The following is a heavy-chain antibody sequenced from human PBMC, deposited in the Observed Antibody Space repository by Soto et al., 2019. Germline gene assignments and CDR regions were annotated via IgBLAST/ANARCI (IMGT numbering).Heavy chain of an antibody. D-gene: IGHD6-19*01. J-gene: IGHJ4*02. CDR3: VRRSSGSYFDY. CDR2: ISGSGDST. CDR1: GFSFSSYA. V-gene: IGHV3-23*01. Sequence: EVQLLESGGGLVQPGGSLRLSCAASGFSFSSYAMNWFRQAPGKGLEWVSVISGSGDSTYYADSVKGRFTISRDNSKNTLYLQMISLRAEDTAVYSFVRRSSGSYFDYWGQGTLVIVSS.